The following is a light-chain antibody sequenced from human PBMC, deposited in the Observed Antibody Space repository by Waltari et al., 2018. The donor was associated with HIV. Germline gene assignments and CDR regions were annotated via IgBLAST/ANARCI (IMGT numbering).Light chain of an antibody. CDR2: LVS. CDR1: QSLLNSNGYNY. J-gene: IGKJ2*01. V-gene: IGKV2-28*01. Sequence: DIVMTQSPLSLPVTPGEPASISCRSSQSLLNSNGYNYLHWYLQKPGQSPQLLIYLVSNRASGVPDRFSGSGSGTDFTLKISRVEAVDVGVYYCMQAAQTPYTSGQGTKLEIK. CDR3: MQAAQTPYT.